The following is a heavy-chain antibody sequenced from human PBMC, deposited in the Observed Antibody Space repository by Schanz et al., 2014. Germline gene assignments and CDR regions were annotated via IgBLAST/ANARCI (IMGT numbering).Heavy chain of an antibody. CDR3: ARVVLGGDAFDI. CDR2: IYNSGKT. J-gene: IGHJ3*02. CDR1: GGSLSSEY. V-gene: IGHV4-4*07. Sequence: QVQLQESGPALVKPSETLSLTCTVSGGSLSSEYWSWIRQPAGKGLEWMGRIYNSGKTNYNPSLESRVSMSVDTSKKQLSLKLRSVSAADTAVYYCARVVLGGDAFDIWGQGTMVTVSS. D-gene: IGHD3-10*01.